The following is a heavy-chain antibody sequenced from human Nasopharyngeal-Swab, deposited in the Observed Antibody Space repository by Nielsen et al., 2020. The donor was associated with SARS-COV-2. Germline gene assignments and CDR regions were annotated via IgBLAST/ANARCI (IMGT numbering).Heavy chain of an antibody. D-gene: IGHD3-22*01. V-gene: IGHV3-21*01. CDR3: ARVGGYYDSSGYGGDFDY. CDR1: GFTFSSYS. J-gene: IGHJ4*02. CDR2: ISSSSSYI. Sequence: GEAVKISCAASGFTFSSYSMNWGRQAPGKGLEWVSSISSSSSYIYYADSVKGRFTISRDNAKNSLYLQMNSLRAEDTAVYYCARVGGYYDSSGYGGDFDYWGQGTLVTVSS.